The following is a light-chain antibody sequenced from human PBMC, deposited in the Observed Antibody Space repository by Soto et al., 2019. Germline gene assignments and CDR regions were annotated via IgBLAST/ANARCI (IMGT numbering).Light chain of an antibody. Sequence: DIQMTQSPSSLSASVGDRVTITCRASQSISNYLYWYQQKPGKAPKFLIYAASRLQSGVPPSFSGRRSGTDFTLTIGSLQPEDFATYSCQQSYSTPQNFGGGTKVEIK. CDR2: AAS. J-gene: IGKJ4*01. CDR1: QSISNY. CDR3: QQSYSTPQN. V-gene: IGKV1-39*01.